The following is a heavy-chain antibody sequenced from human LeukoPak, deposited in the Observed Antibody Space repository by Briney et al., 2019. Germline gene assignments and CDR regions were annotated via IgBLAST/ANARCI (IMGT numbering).Heavy chain of an antibody. CDR3: ARAPGYDILTGYPGKNNWFDP. CDR1: GGSISSSSYY. D-gene: IGHD3-9*01. J-gene: IGHJ5*02. CDR2: IYYSGST. Sequence: NPSETLSLTCTVSGGSISSSSYYWGWIRQPPGKGLEWIGSIYYSGSTYYNPSLKSRVTISVDTSKNQFSLKLSSVTAADTAVYYCARAPGYDILTGYPGKNNWFDPWGQGTLVTVSS. V-gene: IGHV4-39*07.